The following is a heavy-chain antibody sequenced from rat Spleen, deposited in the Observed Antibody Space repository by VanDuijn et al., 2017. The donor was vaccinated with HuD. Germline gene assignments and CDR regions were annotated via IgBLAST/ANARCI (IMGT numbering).Heavy chain of an antibody. J-gene: IGHJ3*01. CDR3: TRHGGLRNWFAY. Sequence: EVQLVESGGGVVQPGRSLKLSCAASGFTFSSYVMAWVRQDPTQGLEWVASISSGGGYTYYRDSVRGRFTISRDDAETTLYLQMDSLRSEDTATYYCTRHGGLRNWFAYWGQGTLVTVSP. D-gene: IGHD1-11*01. V-gene: IGHV5S13*01. CDR1: GFTFSSYV. CDR2: ISSGGGYT.